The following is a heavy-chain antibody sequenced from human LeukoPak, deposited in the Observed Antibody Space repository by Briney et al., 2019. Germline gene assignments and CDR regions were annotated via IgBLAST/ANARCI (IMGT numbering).Heavy chain of an antibody. J-gene: IGHJ4*02. V-gene: IGHV1-69*04. D-gene: IGHD3-22*01. CDR1: GGTFSSYA. CDR3: AFGTAYYDSSGYYHPFDY. Sequence: SVKVSCKASGGTFSSYAISWVRQAPGQGLEWMGRINPIFGIANYAQKFQGRVTITADKSTSTAYMELSSLRSEDTAVYYCAFGTAYYDSSGYYHPFDYWGQGTLATVSS. CDR2: INPIFGIA.